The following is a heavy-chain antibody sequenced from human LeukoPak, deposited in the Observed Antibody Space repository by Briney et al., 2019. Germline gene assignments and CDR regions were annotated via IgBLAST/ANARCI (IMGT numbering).Heavy chain of an antibody. CDR2: ISSSSSTI. CDR3: AREAAATDY. V-gene: IGHV3-48*02. J-gene: IGHJ4*02. Sequence: GGSLRLSCAASGFTFSSYSMNWVRQAPGKGLEWVSYISSSSSTIYYADSVKGRFTISRDNAKNSLYLQMSSLRDEDTAVYYCAREAAATDYWGQGTLVTVSS. D-gene: IGHD6-13*01. CDR1: GFTFSSYS.